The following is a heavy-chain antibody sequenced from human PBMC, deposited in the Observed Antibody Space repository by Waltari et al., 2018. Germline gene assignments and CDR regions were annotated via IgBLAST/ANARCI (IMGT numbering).Heavy chain of an antibody. CDR3: ARASTMNDFWSGYYAR. V-gene: IGHV1-2*06. CDR2: INPNSGGT. Sequence: QVQLVQSGAEVKKPGASVKVSCKASGYTFTGYYMHWVRQAPGQGLEWMGRINPNSGGTNYAQKFQGRVTMTSDTSISTAYMELSSLNFDDTAIFYCARASTMNDFWSGYYARWGQGTLVTVSS. CDR1: GYTFTGYY. J-gene: IGHJ4*02. D-gene: IGHD3-3*01.